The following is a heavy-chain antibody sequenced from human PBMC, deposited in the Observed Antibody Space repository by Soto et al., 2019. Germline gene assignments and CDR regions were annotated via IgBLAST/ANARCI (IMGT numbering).Heavy chain of an antibody. CDR2: ITYDGSNQ. V-gene: IGHV3-30-3*01. Sequence: QVQLVESGGGVVQPGRSLRLSCAASGFIFSSYTMHWVRQAPGKGLEWAGVITYDGSNQYYADSVKGRFTISRDNSRNMLFLQMNSLRPDDTAVYYCARAPSGSYPEFGYWGQGTLVTVSS. J-gene: IGHJ4*02. D-gene: IGHD1-26*01. CDR3: ARAPSGSYPEFGY. CDR1: GFIFSSYT.